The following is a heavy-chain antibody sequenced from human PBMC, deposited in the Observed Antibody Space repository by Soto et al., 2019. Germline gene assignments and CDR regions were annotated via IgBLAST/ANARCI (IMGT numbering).Heavy chain of an antibody. D-gene: IGHD5-18*01. CDR1: GYTFTSYA. CDR2: INAGNGNT. V-gene: IGHV1-3*01. J-gene: IGHJ4*02. CDR3: ARGLNGYLHYFDY. Sequence: QVQLVQSGAEVKKPGASVKVSSKASGYTFTSYAMHWVRQAPGQRLEWMGWINAGNGNTKYSQKFQGRVTITRDTSASTAYMELSSLRSEDTAVYYCARGLNGYLHYFDYWGQGTLVTVSS.